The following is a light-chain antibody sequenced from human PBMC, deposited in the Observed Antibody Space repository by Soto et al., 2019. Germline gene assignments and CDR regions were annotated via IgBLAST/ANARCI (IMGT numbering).Light chain of an antibody. Sequence: IQLTQSPSFLSASVGDRVTITCRASQGISSYLAWYQQKPGKAPKLLIYAASTLQSGVPSRFSGSGSGTEFTLTISSLQPEDFATYSCQQLNSYPFLTFGGGTKVEIK. CDR1: QGISSY. J-gene: IGKJ4*01. CDR2: AAS. V-gene: IGKV1-9*01. CDR3: QQLNSYPFLT.